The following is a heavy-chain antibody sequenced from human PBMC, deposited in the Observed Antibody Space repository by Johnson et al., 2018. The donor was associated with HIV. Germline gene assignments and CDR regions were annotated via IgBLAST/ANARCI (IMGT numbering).Heavy chain of an antibody. Sequence: VQLVESGGGLVQPGRSLRLSCAASGFSFDDYAMHWVRQAPGKGLEWVSGIGWNSGNIVYAASVRGRFTISRDNAKDSLYLQMNSLRTEDTAFYYCAKDTGAFDIWGQGTMVTVSS. CDR1: GFSFDDYA. J-gene: IGHJ3*02. CDR3: AKDTGAFDI. CDR2: IGWNSGNI. V-gene: IGHV3-9*01.